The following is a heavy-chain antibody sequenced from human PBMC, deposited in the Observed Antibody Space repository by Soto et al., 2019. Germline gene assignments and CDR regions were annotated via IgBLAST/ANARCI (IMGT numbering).Heavy chain of an antibody. CDR2: INAGNGNT. CDR3: ASAPAPRIAATDYYYYYMDV. J-gene: IGHJ6*03. Sequence: QVQLVQSGAEVKKPGASVKVSCKASGYTFTSYAMHWVRQAPGQRLEWMGWINAGNGNTKYSQKFQGRVTITRDTSASTAYMELSSLRSEDTAVYYCASAPAPRIAATDYYYYYMDVWGKGTTVTVSS. V-gene: IGHV1-3*01. D-gene: IGHD6-6*01. CDR1: GYTFTSYA.